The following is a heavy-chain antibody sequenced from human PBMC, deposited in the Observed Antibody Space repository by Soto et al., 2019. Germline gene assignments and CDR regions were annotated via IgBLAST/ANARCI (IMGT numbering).Heavy chain of an antibody. Sequence: QVQLVQSGSEVKKPGSSVKVSCRASGGTFKTYSINWVRQAPGQGLEWMGGIIPMFRKPNYAQKFKGRVTITAEESTSTVYMELSSLTSEDTAVFFCARLWGIAPRDDWGQGTLVTVSS. J-gene: IGHJ4*02. D-gene: IGHD6-13*01. CDR2: IIPMFRKP. CDR3: ARLWGIAPRDD. V-gene: IGHV1-69*12. CDR1: GGTFKTYS.